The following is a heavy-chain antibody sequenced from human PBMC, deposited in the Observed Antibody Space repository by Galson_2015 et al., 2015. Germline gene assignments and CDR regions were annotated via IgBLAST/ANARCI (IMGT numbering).Heavy chain of an antibody. D-gene: IGHD3-10*01. V-gene: IGHV3-33*01. J-gene: IGHJ4*02. CDR3: ARGVRSWGLDFDS. CDR2: IWYDGTNK. Sequence: SLRLSCAASGFIFSNHGMHWVRQAPGKGLEWVAAIWYDGTNKYYADSVKGRFAISRDNSKRNLYLQMNSLRAEDTAMYYCARGVRSWGLDFDSWGQGTLITVSS. CDR1: GFIFSNHG.